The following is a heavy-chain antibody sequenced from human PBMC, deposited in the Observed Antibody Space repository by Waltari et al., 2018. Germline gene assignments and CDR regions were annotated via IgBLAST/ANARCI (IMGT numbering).Heavy chain of an antibody. J-gene: IGHJ3*01. CDR1: GFTFSKFW. Sequence: EVHLVESGGGLVQPGGSLRLSCAASGFTFSKFWLNWVRQAPGKGLELVAKINEDGSLKDYVDSVKGRFTISRDNARNSLYLEITSLRAEDTAVYYCARDVPYLGRGAYDFWGQGTMVTVSS. CDR3: ARDVPYLGRGAYDF. D-gene: IGHD2-21*01. V-gene: IGHV3-7*01. CDR2: INEDGSLK.